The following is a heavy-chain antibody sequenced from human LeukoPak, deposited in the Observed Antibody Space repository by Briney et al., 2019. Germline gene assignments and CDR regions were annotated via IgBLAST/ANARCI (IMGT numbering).Heavy chain of an antibody. CDR3: ARAVGIAAAGDY. CDR2: ITSSSTYI. J-gene: IGHJ4*02. CDR1: GFSFSSYS. Sequence: GGSLRLSCAASGFSFSSYSMNWVRQAPGKGLAWVSSITSSSTYIYYADSVKGRFTISRDNAKNSLYLQMNSLRAEDTAVYYCARAVGIAAAGDYWGQGTLVTVSS. V-gene: IGHV3-21*01. D-gene: IGHD6-13*01.